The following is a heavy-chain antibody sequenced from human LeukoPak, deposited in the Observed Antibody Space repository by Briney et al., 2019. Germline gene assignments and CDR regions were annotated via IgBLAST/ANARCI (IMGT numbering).Heavy chain of an antibody. D-gene: IGHD6-13*01. V-gene: IGHV3-23*01. CDR2: ISRSGGST. Sequence: GGSLRLSCAASGFTLSSYAMSWVRQAPGKGLEWVSAISRSGGSTYYADSVKGRFTISRDNSKKTLYLQMNSLRAEDTAVYYCAKVTNIAAKVPNYFDYWGQGTLVTVSS. CDR1: GFTLSSYA. CDR3: AKVTNIAAKVPNYFDY. J-gene: IGHJ4*02.